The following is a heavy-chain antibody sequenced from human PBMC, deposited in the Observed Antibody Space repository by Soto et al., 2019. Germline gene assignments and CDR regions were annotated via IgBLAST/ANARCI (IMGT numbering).Heavy chain of an antibody. V-gene: IGHV3-33*01. CDR2: IWRDGSNQ. Sequence: QVQLVESGGGVVQPGRSLRLSCAASGFSFSSYGMHWLRQAPGKGLEWVAVIWRDGSNQYYADSVKGRFIISRDNSKNTLYLQMNSLRLEDTAVYYCTRDRRIVAAASHNFDYWGQGTRVTVSS. J-gene: IGHJ4*02. D-gene: IGHD6-13*01. CDR3: TRDRRIVAAASHNFDY. CDR1: GFSFSSYG.